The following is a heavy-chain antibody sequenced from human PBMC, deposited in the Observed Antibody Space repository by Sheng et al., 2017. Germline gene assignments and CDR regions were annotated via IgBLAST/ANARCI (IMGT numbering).Heavy chain of an antibody. D-gene: IGHD2-2*01. J-gene: IGHJ4*02. Sequence: VESGGSVVRPGGSLRLSCSASGFTFDDYGMSWVRQSPGKGLEWVSGINWNADSTDYADSVKGRFTISRDNAKNSLYLQMNRLRVEDTAVYYCVRDEVGSAGDPDYWGQGTLVTVSS. CDR1: GFTFDDYG. V-gene: IGHV3-20*04. CDR3: VRDEVGSAGDPDY. CDR2: INWNADST.